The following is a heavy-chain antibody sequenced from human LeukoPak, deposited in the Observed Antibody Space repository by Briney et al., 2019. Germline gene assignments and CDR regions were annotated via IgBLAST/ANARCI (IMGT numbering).Heavy chain of an antibody. J-gene: IGHJ3*02. D-gene: IGHD3-3*01. CDR1: GGSISSYY. Sequence: SETLSLTCTVSGGSISSYYWSWIRQPPGKGLEWIGYIYYSGSTNYNPSLKSRVTISVDTSKNQFSLKLSSVTAADTAVYYCARDESLGDFWSGYFDAFDIWGQGTMVTVSS. CDR2: IYYSGST. V-gene: IGHV4-59*01. CDR3: ARDESLGDFWSGYFDAFDI.